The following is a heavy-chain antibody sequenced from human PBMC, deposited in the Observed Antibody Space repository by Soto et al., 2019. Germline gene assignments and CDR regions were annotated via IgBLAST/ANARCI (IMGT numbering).Heavy chain of an antibody. CDR2: IYPGDSDT. D-gene: IGHD1-26*01. V-gene: IGHV5-51*01. CDR1: GYTFTSYW. J-gene: IGHJ4*02. Sequence: VASLTLSCKCSGYTFTSYWIAWVRQMPGKGLEWMGIIYPGDSDTRYSPPFQGQVTISADKSISTAYLQWSSLKASDTAMYYCARLYGSYLGYWGQGTLVTVSS. CDR3: ARLYGSYLGY.